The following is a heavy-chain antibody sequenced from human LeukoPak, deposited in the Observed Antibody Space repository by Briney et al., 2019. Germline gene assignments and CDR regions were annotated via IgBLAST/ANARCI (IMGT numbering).Heavy chain of an antibody. V-gene: IGHV5-51*01. CDR2: IYPGDSDT. CDR1: GYSFTSYW. CDR3: ARPKSGTYYYFDY. Sequence: GESLKISCKGSGYSFTSYWVAWVRQMPGKGLEWMGIIYPGDSDTRYSPSFQGQVTISADKSIRTAYLQWCSLKASDTAMYYCARPKSGTYYYFDYWGQGTLVTVSS. J-gene: IGHJ4*02. D-gene: IGHD1-26*01.